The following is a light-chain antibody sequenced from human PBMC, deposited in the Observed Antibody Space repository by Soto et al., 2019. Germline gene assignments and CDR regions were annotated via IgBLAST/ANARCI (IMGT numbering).Light chain of an antibody. J-gene: IGKJ1*01. V-gene: IGKV3-15*01. CDR2: TAS. Sequence: EIVMTQSPATLSVSPGERATLSCRASQSVGSNLAWYQQKPGRAPRLLIRTASIRAPGTPARFSGSGSGTEFTLTISSLQSEDFTVYYCHQYNNWPQTFGQGTKVELK. CDR1: QSVGSN. CDR3: HQYNNWPQT.